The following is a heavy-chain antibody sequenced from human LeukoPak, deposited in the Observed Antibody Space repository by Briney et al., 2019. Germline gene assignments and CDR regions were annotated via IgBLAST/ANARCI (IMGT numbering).Heavy chain of an antibody. Sequence: GGSLRLSCAASGFTFRSYSMNWVRQAPGKGLEWLSYISSGSGTIYYADSVKGRFTIFRDNAKNLLYLQMNRLRAEDTAVYYCAREFVLRYFEGYMDVWGKGTTVTVSS. CDR1: GFTFRSYS. V-gene: IGHV3-48*01. CDR3: AREFVLRYFEGYMDV. J-gene: IGHJ6*03. D-gene: IGHD3-9*01. CDR2: ISSGSGTI.